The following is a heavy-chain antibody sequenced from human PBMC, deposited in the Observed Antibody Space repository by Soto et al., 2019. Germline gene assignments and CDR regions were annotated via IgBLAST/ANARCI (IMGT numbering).Heavy chain of an antibody. CDR3: ARDPGDGYPDY. Sequence: GGSLRLSCAASGFTFSGYWMSWVRQAPGKGLEWVANIKQDGSEKYYVDSVKGRFTISRDNAKNSLYLQMNSLRAEDTAVYYCARDPGDGYPDYWGQGTLVTVSS. CDR2: IKQDGSEK. V-gene: IGHV3-7*05. J-gene: IGHJ4*02. CDR1: GFTFSGYW. D-gene: IGHD5-12*01.